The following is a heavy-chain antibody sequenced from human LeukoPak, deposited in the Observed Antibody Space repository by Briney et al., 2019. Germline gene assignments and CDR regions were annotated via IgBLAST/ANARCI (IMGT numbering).Heavy chain of an antibody. J-gene: IGHJ5*02. CDR3: ARGVGSSWFDP. D-gene: IGHD2-2*01. CDR2: INPNSGGT. V-gene: IGHV1-2*02. Sequence: GASVKVFCKASGYSFIAYNIHWVRQAPGQGLEWMAWINPNSGGTNTAQKFQGRVTMTRDSSISTAYMELSSLTSDDTAMYYCARGVGSSWFDPWGQGTLVTVSS. CDR1: GYSFIAYN.